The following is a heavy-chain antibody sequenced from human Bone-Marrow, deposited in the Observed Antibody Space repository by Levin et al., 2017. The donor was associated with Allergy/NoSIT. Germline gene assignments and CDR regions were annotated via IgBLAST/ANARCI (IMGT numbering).Heavy chain of an antibody. CDR3: VRDSRSATDWV. CDR2: IKQDGSEI. Sequence: GASVKVSCAASGFTFSSYWMNWIRQAPGKGLEWVANIKQDGSEINYVDSVKGRFTASRDNSQNSLYLQMNSLRVEDTAVYYCVRDSRSATDWVWGQGTLVTVSS. CDR1: GFTFSSYW. J-gene: IGHJ4*02. D-gene: IGHD3/OR15-3a*01. V-gene: IGHV3-7*01.